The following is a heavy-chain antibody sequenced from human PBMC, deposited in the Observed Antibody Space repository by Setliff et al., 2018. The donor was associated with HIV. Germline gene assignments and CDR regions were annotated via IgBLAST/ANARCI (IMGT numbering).Heavy chain of an antibody. CDR3: ARDHFCSSTSRYTGSGPYYFDY. V-gene: IGHV1-18*01. CDR2: ISAYNGNT. Sequence: ASVKVSCKASGYTFINYDINWVRQAPGQGLEWMGWISAYNGNTNYAQKLQGRVTMTTDTSTSTAYMELRSLRSDDTAVYYCARDHFCSSTSRYTGSGPYYFDYWGQGTLVTVSS. J-gene: IGHJ4*02. D-gene: IGHD2-2*02. CDR1: GYTFINYD.